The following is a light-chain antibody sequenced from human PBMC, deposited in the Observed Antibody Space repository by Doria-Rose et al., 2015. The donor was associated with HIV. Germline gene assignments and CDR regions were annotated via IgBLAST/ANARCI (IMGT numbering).Light chain of an antibody. V-gene: IGKV3-20*01. CDR3: HQYGTSWT. CDR1: QRFSSTY. Sequence: EIVMTQSPGTLSLSPGERATLSCSASQRFSSTYLAWYQQTPGQAPSLLIYDGSTRATGIPDRFSASGSGTDFTLTINRLEPEDFALYYCHQYGTSWTFGQGTKVEI. CDR2: DGS. J-gene: IGKJ1*01.